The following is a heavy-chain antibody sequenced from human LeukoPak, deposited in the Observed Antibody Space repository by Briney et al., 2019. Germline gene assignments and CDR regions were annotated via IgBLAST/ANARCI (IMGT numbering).Heavy chain of an antibody. V-gene: IGHV3-66*01. Sequence: GGSLRLSCAASEFSVGSNYMTWVRQAPGKGLEWVSLIYSGGTTYYADAVKGRFTISRDNSKNTLFLQMNSLRAEDTAVYYCAKDRRSTVTSAFDIWGQGTVVTVSS. D-gene: IGHD4-17*01. CDR2: IYSGGTT. CDR1: EFSVGSNY. J-gene: IGHJ3*02. CDR3: AKDRRSTVTSAFDI.